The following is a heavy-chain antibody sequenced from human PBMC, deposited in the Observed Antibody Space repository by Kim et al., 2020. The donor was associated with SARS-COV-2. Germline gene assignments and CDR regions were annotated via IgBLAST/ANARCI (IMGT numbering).Heavy chain of an antibody. CDR2: IKQDGSEK. J-gene: IGHJ5*02. Sequence: GGSLRLSCAASGFTFSSYWMSWVRQAPGKGLEWVANIKQDGSEKYYVDSVKGRFTISRDNAKNSLYLQMNSLRAEDTAVYYCARDYSERITMVRPRFDPWGQGTLVTVSS. D-gene: IGHD3-10*01. CDR1: GFTFSSYW. V-gene: IGHV3-7*01. CDR3: ARDYSERITMVRPRFDP.